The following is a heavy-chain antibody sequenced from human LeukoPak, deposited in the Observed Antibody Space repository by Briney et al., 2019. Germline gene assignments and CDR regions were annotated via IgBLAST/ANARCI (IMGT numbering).Heavy chain of an antibody. CDR2: INPSGGST. D-gene: IGHD6-6*01. CDR3: AREGGIARPPYLYYYIDV. J-gene: IGHJ6*03. CDR1: GYTFTSYY. Sequence: ASVKVSCKASGYTFTSYYMHWVRQAPGQGLEWMGIINPSGGSTSYAQKFQDRVIMTTDTSTSTAYMELRSLRSDDTAVYYCAREGGIARPPYLYYYIDVWGKGTTVTVSS. V-gene: IGHV1-46*01.